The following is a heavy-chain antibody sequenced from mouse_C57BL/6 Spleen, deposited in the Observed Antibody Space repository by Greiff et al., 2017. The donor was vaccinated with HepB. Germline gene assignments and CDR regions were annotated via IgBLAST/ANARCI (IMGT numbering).Heavy chain of an antibody. D-gene: IGHD2-2*01. CDR1: GFSFNTYA. CDR3: VRHGYANGGYAMDY. Sequence: EVKLQESGGGLVQPKGSLKLSCAASGFSFNTYAMNWVRQAPGKGLEWVARIRSKSNNYATYYADSVKDRFTISRDDSESMLYLQMNNLKTEDTAMYYCVRHGYANGGYAMDYWGQGTSVTVSS. J-gene: IGHJ4*01. V-gene: IGHV10-1*01. CDR2: IRSKSNNYAT.